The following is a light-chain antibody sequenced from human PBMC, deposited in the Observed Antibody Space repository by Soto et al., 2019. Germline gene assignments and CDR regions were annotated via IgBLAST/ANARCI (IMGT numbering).Light chain of an antibody. V-gene: IGKV3-20*01. Sequence: EIVLTQSPGTLSLSPGERATLSCRASQGVSANHLTWYQQKPGQAPRLLMCGASTRATGIPDRFSGSGSGTDFTLTISRLEPEDFAVYFCQQYSRSPFTFGPGTKVDI. CDR3: QQYSRSPFT. CDR2: GAS. J-gene: IGKJ3*01. CDR1: QGVSANH.